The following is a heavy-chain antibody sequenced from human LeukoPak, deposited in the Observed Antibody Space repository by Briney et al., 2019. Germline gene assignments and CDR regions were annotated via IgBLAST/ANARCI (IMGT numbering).Heavy chain of an antibody. CDR1: GFTFSPYS. CDR2: ISSSSNNI. V-gene: IGHV3-48*01. CDR3: ARDGWYSGSYDAFDV. D-gene: IGHD1-26*01. Sequence: GGSLRLSCGASGFTFSPYSMNWVRQAPGKGLEWVSYISSSSNNIYYADSVKGRFTNSRDNAKNSLYLQMNSLRAEDTAVYYCARDGWYSGSYDAFDVWGQGTMVTVSS. J-gene: IGHJ3*01.